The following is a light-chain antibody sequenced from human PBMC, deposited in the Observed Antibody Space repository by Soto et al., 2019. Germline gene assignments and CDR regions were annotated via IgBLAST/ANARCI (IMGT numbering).Light chain of an antibody. CDR3: QTWGTGIHVV. J-gene: IGLJ2*01. CDR1: SGHSSYA. CDR2: LDSDGSH. V-gene: IGLV4-69*01. Sequence: QLVLTQSPSASASLGASVNLTCTLSSGHSSYAIAWHQQQPEKGPRYLMKLDSDGSHTTGDAIPDRFSGSSSGAERHLTISRHQSEDEADYYCQTWGTGIHVVFGGGTKLTVL.